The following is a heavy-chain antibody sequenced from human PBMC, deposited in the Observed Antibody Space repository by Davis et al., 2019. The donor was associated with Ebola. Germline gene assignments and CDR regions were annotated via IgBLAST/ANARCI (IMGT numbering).Heavy chain of an antibody. D-gene: IGHD2-8*02. V-gene: IGHV3-30*18. CDR3: AKVLVVYAIGGYFDY. Sequence: GESLKISCAASGFTFSSYWMSWVRQAPGKGLEWVAVISYDGSNKYYADSVKGRFTISRDNSKNTLYLQMNSLRAEDTAVYYCAKVLVVYAIGGYFDYWGQGTLVTVSS. CDR2: ISYDGSNK. CDR1: GFTFSSYW. J-gene: IGHJ4*02.